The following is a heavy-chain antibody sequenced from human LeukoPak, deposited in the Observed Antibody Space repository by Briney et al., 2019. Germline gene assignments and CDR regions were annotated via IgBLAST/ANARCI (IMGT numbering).Heavy chain of an antibody. J-gene: IGHJ5*02. CDR2: ISSRSSYI. CDR1: GFTFSSYS. Sequence: GGSLRLSCAASGFTFSSYSMNWVRQAPGKGLEWVSSISSRSSYIYYADSVKGRFTISRDNAKNSLYLQMNSLRAEDTAVYYCARGAGECSGGSCYVINWFDPWGQGTLVTVSS. D-gene: IGHD2-15*01. V-gene: IGHV3-21*01. CDR3: ARGAGECSGGSCYVINWFDP.